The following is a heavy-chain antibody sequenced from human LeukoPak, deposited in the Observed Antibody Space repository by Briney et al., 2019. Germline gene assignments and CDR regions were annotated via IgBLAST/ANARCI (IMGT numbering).Heavy chain of an antibody. D-gene: IGHD3-22*01. CDR3: ARSGSTDYSLDY. Sequence: ASVKVSCKASGYSFTGYFILWVRQAPGQGLGWMGCIDTNSGGTKYAQKFQGRVSMPRDTSTRTAYMELSRLRSDDTAVYFCARSGSTDYSLDYWGQGTLVTVSS. V-gene: IGHV1-2*02. J-gene: IGHJ4*02. CDR1: GYSFTGYF. CDR2: IDTNSGGT.